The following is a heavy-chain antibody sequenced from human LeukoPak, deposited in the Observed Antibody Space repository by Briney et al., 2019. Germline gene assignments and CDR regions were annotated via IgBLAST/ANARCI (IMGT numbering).Heavy chain of an antibody. CDR2: IYYSGST. Sequence: SETLSLTCTVSGGSISSSSYYWGWIRQPSGKGLEWIGSIYYSGSTYYNPSLKSRVTISVDTSKNQFSLKLSSVTAADTAVYYCARAIPYSSSWYVFDYWGQGTLVTVSS. J-gene: IGHJ4*02. CDR1: GGSISSSSYY. D-gene: IGHD6-13*01. V-gene: IGHV4-39*07. CDR3: ARAIPYSSSWYVFDY.